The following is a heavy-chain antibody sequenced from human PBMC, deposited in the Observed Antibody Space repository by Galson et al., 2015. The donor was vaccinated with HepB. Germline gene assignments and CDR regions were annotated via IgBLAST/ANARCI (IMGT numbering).Heavy chain of an antibody. CDR3: ARVPTGTADY. J-gene: IGHJ4*02. V-gene: IGHV3-21*01. D-gene: IGHD1-1*01. Sequence: SLRLSCAASEFNFNNYAMNWVRQAPGKGLEWISSISSSSNYIYYADSVKGRFTVSRDNAKNSLYLEMNNLRVEDTAVYYCARVPTGTADYWGQGTLVTVSS. CDR1: EFNFNNYA. CDR2: ISSSSNYI.